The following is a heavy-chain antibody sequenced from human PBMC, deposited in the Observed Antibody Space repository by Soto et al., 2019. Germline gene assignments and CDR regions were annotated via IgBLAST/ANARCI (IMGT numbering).Heavy chain of an antibody. D-gene: IGHD2-15*01. V-gene: IGHV2-5*02. J-gene: IGHJ4*02. CDR2: IYWDDDK. Sequence: QITLKESGPTLVKPTQTLTLTCTFSGFSLSTSGVGVGWIRQPPGKALEWLALIYWDDDKRYSPSLKSRLTITKDTSKNQVVLTMTNMDPVDTATYSCALSEEDCSGGSCYSFDYWGQGTLVTVSS. CDR1: GFSLSTSGVG. CDR3: ALSEEDCSGGSCYSFDY.